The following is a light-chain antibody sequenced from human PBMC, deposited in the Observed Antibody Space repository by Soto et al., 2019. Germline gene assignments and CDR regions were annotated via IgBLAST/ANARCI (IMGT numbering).Light chain of an antibody. V-gene: IGKV3-20*01. Sequence: EIVLTQSPGTLSLSPGELATLSCRASQSVSSSYLAWYQQKPDQAPRLLFYGASSRATGIPDRFSGSGSGTDFTLTISRLEPEDFAVYFCQQYASSPWTFGQGTKVEIK. CDR1: QSVSSSY. CDR3: QQYASSPWT. J-gene: IGKJ1*01. CDR2: GAS.